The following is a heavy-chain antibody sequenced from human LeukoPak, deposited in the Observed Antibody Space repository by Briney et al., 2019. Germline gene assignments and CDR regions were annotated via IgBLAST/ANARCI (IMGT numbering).Heavy chain of an antibody. J-gene: IGHJ4*02. CDR2: INPNDGGT. CDR1: GYRLTAHF. Sequence: VASVKLSCKTSGYRLTAHFMTWVRQAPGQGLEGMGWINPNDGGTNYAQKFQGRVTLTRDTTFTTTYMDVTRLTSDDTAVYYCARGGVPGQQLDYWGPGTLVTVSS. CDR3: ARGGVPGQQLDY. D-gene: IGHD6-13*01. V-gene: IGHV1-2*02.